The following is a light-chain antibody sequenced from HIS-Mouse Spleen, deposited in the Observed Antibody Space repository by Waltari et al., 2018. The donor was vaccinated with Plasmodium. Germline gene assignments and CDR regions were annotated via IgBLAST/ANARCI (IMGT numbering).Light chain of an antibody. CDR2: AAS. V-gene: IGKV1-39*01. CDR3: QQSYSTPPT. Sequence: DIQMTQSPSSLSAPVGDRVTITCRASQSISSYLNWYQQKPGKAPKLLIYAASSLQSWVPSRFIGSGSGTDFTLTISSLQPEDFATYYCQQSYSTPPTFGGGTKVEIK. CDR1: QSISSY. J-gene: IGKJ4*01.